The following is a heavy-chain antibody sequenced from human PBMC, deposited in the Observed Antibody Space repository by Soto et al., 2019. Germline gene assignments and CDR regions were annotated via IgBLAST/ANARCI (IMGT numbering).Heavy chain of an antibody. CDR2: INTAGTT. CDR3: ARDWYEDY. Sequence: EVQLLESGGGLVQPGGSLRLSCAASGFTFSTYAMTWVRQAPGKGLEWLSVINTAGTTYYADSVKGRFTISRDNVKNTLYLQMDGLRAEDTAVYYCARDWYEDYWGQGTLVTVSS. CDR1: GFTFSTYA. V-gene: IGHV3-23*01. J-gene: IGHJ4*02. D-gene: IGHD6-13*01.